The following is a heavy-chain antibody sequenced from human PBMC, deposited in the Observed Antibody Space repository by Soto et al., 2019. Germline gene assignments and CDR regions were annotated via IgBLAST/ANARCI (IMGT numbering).Heavy chain of an antibody. CDR2: IITLFGTT. CDR1: GDTFKNCV. Sequence: QVQLVQSGVEVRRPGSSVNVSCKASGDTFKNCVISWVRQAPGQGLEWMGGIITLFGTTDFAQRLQGRLTITTDESTTTAYMDLSRLGSEDTATYYCAAELGFGKLSVVWCQGTTVIVSS. CDR3: AAELGFGKLSVV. J-gene: IGHJ6*02. V-gene: IGHV1-69*01. D-gene: IGHD3-10*01.